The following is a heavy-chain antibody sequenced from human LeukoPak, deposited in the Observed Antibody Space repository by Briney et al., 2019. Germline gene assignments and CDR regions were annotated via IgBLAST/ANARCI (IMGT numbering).Heavy chain of an antibody. V-gene: IGHV3-23*01. CDR1: GFTFSNYA. D-gene: IGHD3-10*01. CDR2: SGSGGDT. Sequence: GGSLRLSCVASGFTFSNYAMNWGRQAPGKGLGLVSVSGSGGDTYYVDSVKGRFTISRDNSKNTLYMQMNSLRAEDTAVYFCAKRGVVIRVFLVGFHKEAYYFDSRGQGALVTVSS. CDR3: AKRGVVIRVFLVGFHKEAYYFDS. J-gene: IGHJ4*02.